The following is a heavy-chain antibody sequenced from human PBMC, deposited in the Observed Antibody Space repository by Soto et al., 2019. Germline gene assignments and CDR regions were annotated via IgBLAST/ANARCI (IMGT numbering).Heavy chain of an antibody. V-gene: IGHV1-8*01. D-gene: IGHD6-6*01. CDR3: ARTLSSSSLYYYYYYYMDV. CDR1: GYTFTSYD. Sequence: ASVKVSCKASGYTFTSYDINWVRQAPGQGLEWMGWMNPNSGNLGYAQKFQGRLTVTRDTSISTVYMELSSLTSEDTAVYYCARTLSSSSLYYYYYYYMDVWGKGTTVTVSS. CDR2: MNPNSGNL. J-gene: IGHJ6*03.